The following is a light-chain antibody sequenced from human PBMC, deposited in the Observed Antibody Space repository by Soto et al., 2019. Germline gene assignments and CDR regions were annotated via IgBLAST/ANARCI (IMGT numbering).Light chain of an antibody. CDR3: QQYDSYSP. CDR2: DAS. J-gene: IGKJ2*01. Sequence: DIQMTQSPSTLSASVGDRVTITCRASQSISTWLAWYQQKPGQAPKLLIYDASSLQTGVPSRFGGSGSGTDFTLTISSLQPEDFATYYCQQYDSYSPFGQGTKLDIK. V-gene: IGKV1-5*01. CDR1: QSISTW.